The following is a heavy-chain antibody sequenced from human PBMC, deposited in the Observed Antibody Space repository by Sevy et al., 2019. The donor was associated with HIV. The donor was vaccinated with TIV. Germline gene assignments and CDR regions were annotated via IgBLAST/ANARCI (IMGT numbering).Heavy chain of an antibody. CDR1: GFTFSSYG. V-gene: IGHV3-30*02. CDR2: IRYDGSNK. J-gene: IGHJ6*02. Sequence: GGSLRLSCAASGFTFSSYGMHWVRQAPGKGLEWVAFIRYDGSNKYYADSVKGRFTISRDNSKNTLYLQMNSLRAEDTAVYYWAKDLCSSTSCYVPNYYGMDVWGQGTTVTVSS. CDR3: AKDLCSSTSCYVPNYYGMDV. D-gene: IGHD2-2*01.